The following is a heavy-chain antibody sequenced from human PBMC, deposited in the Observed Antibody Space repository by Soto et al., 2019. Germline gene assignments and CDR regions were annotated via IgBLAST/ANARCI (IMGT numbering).Heavy chain of an antibody. CDR2: INAGNGNT. J-gene: IGHJ4*02. CDR1: GYTFTSYA. Sequence: QVQLVQSGAEEKKPGASVKVSCKASGYTFTSYAMYWVRQAPGQRLEWMGWINAGNGNTKYSQKFQGRVTITRDTSASTAYMELSSLRSEDTAVYYCARSIVVVTALDYWGQGPLVTVSS. V-gene: IGHV1-3*05. CDR3: ARSIVVVTALDY. D-gene: IGHD2-21*02.